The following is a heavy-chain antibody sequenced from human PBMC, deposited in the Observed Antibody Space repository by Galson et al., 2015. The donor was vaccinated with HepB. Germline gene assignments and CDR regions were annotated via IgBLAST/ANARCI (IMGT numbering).Heavy chain of an antibody. D-gene: IGHD3-9*01. Sequence: SLRLSCAASGFTFSAYTMNWVRRAPGKGLESIAYISTNGATIYYADSVKGRFTVARDNARNSLYLQMNSLRDEDTAVYYCVRDAGDILTDYYYYYGMNVWGQGTTVTASS. J-gene: IGHJ6*02. CDR2: ISTNGATI. V-gene: IGHV3-48*02. CDR3: VRDAGDILTDYYYYYGMNV. CDR1: GFTFSAYT.